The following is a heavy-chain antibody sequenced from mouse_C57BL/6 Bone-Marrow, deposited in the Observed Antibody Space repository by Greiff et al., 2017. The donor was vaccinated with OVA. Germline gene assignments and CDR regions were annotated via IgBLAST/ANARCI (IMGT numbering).Heavy chain of an antibody. Sequence: EVQLQESGPGLVKPSQSLSLTCSVTGYSITSGYYWNWIRQFPGNKLEWMGYISYDGSNNYNPSLKNRISITRDTSKNQFFLKLNSVTTEDTATYYCARRAAQATWFAYWGQGTLVTVSA. CDR2: ISYDGSN. CDR1: GYSITSGYY. D-gene: IGHD3-2*02. J-gene: IGHJ3*01. V-gene: IGHV3-6*01. CDR3: ARRAAQATWFAY.